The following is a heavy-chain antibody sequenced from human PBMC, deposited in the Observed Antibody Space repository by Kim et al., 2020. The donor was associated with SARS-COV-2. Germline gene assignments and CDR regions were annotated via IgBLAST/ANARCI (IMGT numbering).Heavy chain of an antibody. CDR2: ISGSGGST. V-gene: IGHV3-23*01. CDR1: GFTFSSYA. D-gene: IGHD6-13*01. CDR3: AKVAGSCWYYYYGVDV. Sequence: GGSLRLSCAASGFTFSSYAMSWVRQAPGKGLEWVSAISGSGGSTYYADSVKGRFTISRDNSKNTLYLQMNSLRAEDMAVYYCAKVAGSCWYYYYGVDVWGQGTTNTVSS. J-gene: IGHJ6*02.